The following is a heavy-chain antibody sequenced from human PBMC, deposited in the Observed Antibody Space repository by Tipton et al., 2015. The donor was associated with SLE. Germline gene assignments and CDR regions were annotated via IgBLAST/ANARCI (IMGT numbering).Heavy chain of an antibody. Sequence: TLSLTCTVSGGSISSHYWSWIRQPPGKGLEWIGYIYFTGSTTYNPPLKSRVTISVDTSKKQVSLNLSSVTTADTAVYYCARVGGVAGDFDYWGQGTLVTVSS. CDR3: ARVGGVAGDFDY. CDR1: GGSISSHY. CDR2: IYFTGST. D-gene: IGHD2-15*01. J-gene: IGHJ4*02. V-gene: IGHV4-59*11.